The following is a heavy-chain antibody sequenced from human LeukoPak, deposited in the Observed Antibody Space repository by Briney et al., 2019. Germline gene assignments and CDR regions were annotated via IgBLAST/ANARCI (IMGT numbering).Heavy chain of an antibody. CDR2: ISSSSSYI. V-gene: IGHV3-21*01. Sequence: PGGSLRLSCAASGFTFSSYSMNGVRQAPGKGLEWVSSISSSSSYIYYADSVKGRFTISRDNAKNSLYLQMNSLRAEDTAVYYCARDAVILTGYYGDYWGQGTLVTVSS. J-gene: IGHJ4*02. CDR3: ARDAVILTGYYGDY. D-gene: IGHD3-9*01. CDR1: GFTFSSYS.